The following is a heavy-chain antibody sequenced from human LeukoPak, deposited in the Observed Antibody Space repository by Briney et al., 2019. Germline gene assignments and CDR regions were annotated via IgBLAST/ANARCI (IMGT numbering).Heavy chain of an antibody. D-gene: IGHD2-21*02. V-gene: IGHV3-23*01. CDR2: ISGSGGST. CDR3: AKPNPTKRSYCGGDCSP. CDR1: GFTFSSYA. Sequence: GSLRLSCAASGFTFSSYAMSWVRQAPGKGLEWVSAISGSGGSTYYADSVKGRFTISRDNSKNTLYLQMNSLRAEDTAVYYCAKPNPTKRSYCGGDCSPWGQGTLVTVSS. J-gene: IGHJ5*02.